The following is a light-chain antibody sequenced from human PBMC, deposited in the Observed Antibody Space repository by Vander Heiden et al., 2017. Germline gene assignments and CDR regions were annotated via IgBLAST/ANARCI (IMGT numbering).Light chain of an antibody. CDR3: QQSPRTPS. CDR1: QTISDS. CDR2: TSS. J-gene: IGKJ1*01. Sequence: DIPLTQSPSSLSSSLFDTCTHTCRAPQTISDSLNWYQHKPGQAPRLLIYTSSTLQSGVPSRFSGSGSGTYFTLTLTGLQPCAFASYFCQQSPRTPSFGQGTQV. V-gene: IGKV1-39*01.